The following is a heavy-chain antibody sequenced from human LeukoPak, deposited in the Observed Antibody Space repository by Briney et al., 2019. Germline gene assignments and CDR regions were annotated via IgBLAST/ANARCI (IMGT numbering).Heavy chain of an antibody. CDR1: GGSISSSSYY. V-gene: IGHV4-39*07. CDR2: IYYSGST. Sequence: SETLSLTCTVSGGSISSSSYYWGWIRQPPGKGLEWIGSIYYSGSTYYNPSLKSRVTISVDTSKSQFSLKLSSVTAADTAVYYCANFAGQWHEGSFDYWGQGTLVTVSS. CDR3: ANFAGQWHEGSFDY. D-gene: IGHD6-19*01. J-gene: IGHJ4*02.